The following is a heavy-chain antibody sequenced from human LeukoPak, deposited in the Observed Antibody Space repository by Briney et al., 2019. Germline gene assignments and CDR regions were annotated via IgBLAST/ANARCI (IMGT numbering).Heavy chain of an antibody. Sequence: GGSLRLSCAASGFTFSSYSMNWVRQAPGKGLEWVSSISSSSSYIYYADSVKGRFTISRDNAKNSLYLQMNSLRAEDTAVYYCAREPITMVRGRKRFDPWGQGTLVTVSS. D-gene: IGHD3-10*01. V-gene: IGHV3-21*01. J-gene: IGHJ5*02. CDR3: AREPITMVRGRKRFDP. CDR2: ISSSSSYI. CDR1: GFTFSSYS.